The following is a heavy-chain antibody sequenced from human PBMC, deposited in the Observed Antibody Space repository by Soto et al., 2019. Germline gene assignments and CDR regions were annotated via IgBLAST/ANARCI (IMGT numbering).Heavy chain of an antibody. CDR1: GYTFTSYG. V-gene: IGHV1-18*01. D-gene: IGHD2-21*02. J-gene: IGHJ4*02. CDR2: ISAYNGNT. CDR3: ARARPYCGGDCYEFDY. Sequence: ASVKVSCKASGYTFTSYGISWVRQAPGQGLEWMGWISAYNGNTNYAQKLQGRVTMTTDTSTSTAYMELSSLRSEDTAVYYCARARPYCGGDCYEFDYWGQGTLVTVSS.